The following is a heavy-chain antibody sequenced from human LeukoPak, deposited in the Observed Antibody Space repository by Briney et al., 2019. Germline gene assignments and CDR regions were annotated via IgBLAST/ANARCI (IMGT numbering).Heavy chain of an antibody. J-gene: IGHJ3*02. CDR1: GYSISSGYY. CDR3: ERHMGIQTTVVTAQCAFDI. CDR2: IYHSGST. D-gene: IGHD4-23*01. Sequence: PSETLSLTCAVSGYSISSGYYWGWIRQPPGKGLEWIGSIYHSGSTYYNPSLKSRVTISVDTSKNQFSLKLSSVTAADTAVYYCERHMGIQTTVVTAQCAFDIWGQGTMVTVSS. V-gene: IGHV4-38-2*01.